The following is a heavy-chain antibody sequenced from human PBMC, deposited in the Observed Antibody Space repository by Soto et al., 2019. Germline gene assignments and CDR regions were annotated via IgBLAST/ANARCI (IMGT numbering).Heavy chain of an antibody. Sequence: KSSETLSLTCAVYGGSFSDYFWTWIRQPPGKGLEWIGEINHSGSTNFNPSLKSRVAISADTSRNQFSLKLSSVTAADTAVYYCARENGIRYYYDSSGYYRPNWFDPWGQGTLVTVS. CDR3: ARENGIRYYYDSSGYYRPNWFDP. CDR2: INHSGST. D-gene: IGHD3-22*01. J-gene: IGHJ5*02. V-gene: IGHV4-34*01. CDR1: GGSFSDYF.